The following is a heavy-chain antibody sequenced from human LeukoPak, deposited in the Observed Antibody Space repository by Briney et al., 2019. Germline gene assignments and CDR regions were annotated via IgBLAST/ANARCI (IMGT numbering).Heavy chain of an antibody. V-gene: IGHV3-23*01. Sequence: GGSLRLSCAASGFTFNNYAMNWVRQAPGKGLEWVSGISGSGSSTYYADSVKGRFTISRDNSKNTLYLQMNSLRAEDTAVYYCAKALGIWYFDYWGQGTLVTVSS. CDR2: ISGSGSST. CDR1: GFTFNNYA. J-gene: IGHJ4*02. CDR3: AKALGIWYFDY. D-gene: IGHD7-27*01.